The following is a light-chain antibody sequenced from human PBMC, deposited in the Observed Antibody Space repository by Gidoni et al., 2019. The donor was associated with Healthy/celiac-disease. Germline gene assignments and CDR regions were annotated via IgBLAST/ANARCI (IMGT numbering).Light chain of an antibody. V-gene: IGKV1-5*03. J-gene: IGKJ1*01. CDR1: QRISSW. CDR2: KAS. Sequence: DIQMTQSPSTLSASVGGRVTITCRASQRISSWLAWYQQKPGKAPKLLIYKASSLESGVPSRFSGSGSGTEFTLTISSLQPDDFATYYCQQYNSYPWTFGQGTKVEIK. CDR3: QQYNSYPWT.